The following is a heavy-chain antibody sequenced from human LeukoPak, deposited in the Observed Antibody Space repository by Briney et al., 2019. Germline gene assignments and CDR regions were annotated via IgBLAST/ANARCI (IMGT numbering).Heavy chain of an antibody. V-gene: IGHV3-7*01. CDR2: IKQDGSEK. CDR1: GFTFSSYW. J-gene: IGHJ4*02. Sequence: PGGSPRLSCAASGFTFSSYWMTWVRQAPGKGLEWVANIKQDGSEKYYVDSVKGRFTISRDNAKNSLFLQMNSLRVEDTAVYYCARTRWLDYWGQGTLVTVSS. D-gene: IGHD2-15*01. CDR3: ARTRWLDY.